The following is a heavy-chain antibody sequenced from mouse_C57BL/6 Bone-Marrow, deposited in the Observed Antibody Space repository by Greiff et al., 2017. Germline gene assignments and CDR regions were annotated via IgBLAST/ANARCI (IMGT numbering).Heavy chain of an antibody. Sequence: QVQLQQSGAELMKPGASVKLSCKATGYTFTGYWIEWVKQRPGHRLEWIGEIIPGSGSTNYNEKFKGKATFTADKSSNTAYMQLSSLTTEDSAIYYWARSGYDYDPAWFAYWGQGTLVTVSA. J-gene: IGHJ3*01. D-gene: IGHD2-4*01. V-gene: IGHV1-9*01. CDR3: ARSGYDYDPAWFAY. CDR1: GYTFTGYW. CDR2: IIPGSGST.